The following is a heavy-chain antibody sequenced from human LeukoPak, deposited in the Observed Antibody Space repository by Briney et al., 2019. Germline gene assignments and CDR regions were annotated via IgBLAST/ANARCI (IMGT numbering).Heavy chain of an antibody. CDR1: GGSFSGYY. D-gene: IGHD3-10*01. CDR2: IYYSGST. V-gene: IGHV4-59*01. J-gene: IGHJ5*02. CDR3: ARDWGYGSGSPT. Sequence: KPSETLSLTCAVYGGSFSGYYWSWIRQPPGKGLDWIGYIYYSGSTYYNPSLESRVTISVDTSKNQFSLKLSSVTAADTAVYYCARDWGYGSGSPTWGQGTRVTVSS.